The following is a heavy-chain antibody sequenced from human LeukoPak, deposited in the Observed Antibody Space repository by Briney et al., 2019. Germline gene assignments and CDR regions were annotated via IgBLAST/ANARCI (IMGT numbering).Heavy chain of an antibody. D-gene: IGHD3-3*01. V-gene: IGHV4-39*07. CDR3: ARGGGITIFGKRGNFDY. Sequence: SETLSLTCTVSGDSISSSSYYWGWIRQPPGKGLEWIGSIYYSGSTYYDPSLKSRVTISVDTSKNQFSLKLSSVTAADTAVYYCARGGGITIFGKRGNFDYWGQGTLVTVSS. J-gene: IGHJ4*02. CDR1: GDSISSSSYY. CDR2: IYYSGST.